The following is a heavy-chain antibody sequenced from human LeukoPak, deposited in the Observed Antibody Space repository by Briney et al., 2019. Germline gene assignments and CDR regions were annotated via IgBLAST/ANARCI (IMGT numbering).Heavy chain of an antibody. V-gene: IGHV3-48*03. J-gene: IGHJ4*02. D-gene: IGHD3-10*01. CDR2: ISSSGSTI. CDR1: GFTFSSYE. CDR3: ARELRRAMVRGVINYFDY. Sequence: GGSLRLSCAASGFTFSSYEMNWVRQAPGKGLEWVSYISSSGSTIYYADSVKGRFTISRDNAKNSLYLQMNSLRAEDTAVYYCARELRRAMVRGVINYFDYWGQGTLVTVSS.